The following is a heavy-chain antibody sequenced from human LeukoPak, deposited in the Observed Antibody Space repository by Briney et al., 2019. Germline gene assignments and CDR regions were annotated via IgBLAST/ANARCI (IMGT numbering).Heavy chain of an antibody. CDR1: GYTFTAYY. D-gene: IGHD4-17*01. Sequence: ASVTVSCKASGYTFTAYYMHWVRQAAGQGLEWMGWINPNTGGTNYAQKFQGRVTMTRDTSISTAYMELSRLRSDDTAVYYCARDLRATIEYYFDYWGQGTLVTVSS. V-gene: IGHV1-2*02. CDR3: ARDLRATIEYYFDY. CDR2: INPNTGGT. J-gene: IGHJ4*02.